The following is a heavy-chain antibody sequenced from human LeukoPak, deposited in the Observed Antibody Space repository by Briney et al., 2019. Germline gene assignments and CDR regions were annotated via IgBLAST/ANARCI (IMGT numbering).Heavy chain of an antibody. CDR3: ARLSGFGTGVTIFGVVTDYFDY. J-gene: IGHJ4*02. CDR2: IYYSGST. D-gene: IGHD3-3*01. V-gene: IGHV4-39*01. Sequence: SETLSLTCTVSGGSISSSSYYWGWIRQPPGKGLEWIGSIYYSGSTYYNPSLKSRVTISVDTSKNQFSLKLSSVTAADTAVYYCARLSGFGTGVTIFGVVTDYFDYWGQGTLVTVSS. CDR1: GGSISSSSYY.